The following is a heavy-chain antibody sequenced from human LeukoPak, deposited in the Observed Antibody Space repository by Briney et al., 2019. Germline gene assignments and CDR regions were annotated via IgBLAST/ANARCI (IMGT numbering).Heavy chain of an antibody. Sequence: GGSLRLSCAASGFTFDDYGMSWVRQAPGKGLEWVSGINWNGGSTGYADSVRGRFTISRDNAKNTLYLQMNSLRAEDTAVYYCAKTPVGMIDAFDIWGQGTMVTVSS. CDR1: GFTFDDYG. V-gene: IGHV3-20*04. CDR2: INWNGGST. CDR3: AKTPVGMIDAFDI. D-gene: IGHD3-22*01. J-gene: IGHJ3*02.